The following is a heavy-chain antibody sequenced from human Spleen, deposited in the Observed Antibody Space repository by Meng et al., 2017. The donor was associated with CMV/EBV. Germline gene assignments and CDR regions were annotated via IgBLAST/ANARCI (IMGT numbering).Heavy chain of an antibody. V-gene: IGHV4-59*12. CDR1: GGSISTYY. CDR2: IYYSGST. Sequence: SETLSLTCNVSGGSISTYYWSWMRQPPGKGLEWIGYIYYSGSTNYNPSLKSRVSISVDTSQNQFSLKLSSVTAADTAVYYCARVGSYYDFWKVDPWGQGTLVTVSS. D-gene: IGHD3-3*01. CDR3: ARVGSYYDFWKVDP. J-gene: IGHJ5*02.